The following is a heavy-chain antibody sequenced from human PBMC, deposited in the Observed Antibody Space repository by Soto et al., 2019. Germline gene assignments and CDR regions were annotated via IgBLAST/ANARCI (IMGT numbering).Heavy chain of an antibody. CDR1: GFTFSSYW. CDR2: IKQDGSEK. V-gene: IGHV3-7*01. Sequence: GGSLRLSCAASGFTFSSYWMSWVRQAPGKGLEWVANIKQDGSEKYYVDSVKGRFTISRDNAKNSLYLQMNSLRAEDTAVYYCAREGRRPQTVYYYYYYMDVWGKGTTVTVSS. CDR3: AREGRRPQTVYYYYYYMDV. D-gene: IGHD1-1*01. J-gene: IGHJ6*03.